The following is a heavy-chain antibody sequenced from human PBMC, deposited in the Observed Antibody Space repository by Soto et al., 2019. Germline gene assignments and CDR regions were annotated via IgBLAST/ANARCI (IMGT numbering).Heavy chain of an antibody. CDR1: GFTVDDYA. V-gene: IGHV3-9*01. Sequence: EVQLEESGGGLVQPGRSLRLSCAASGFTVDDYAMHWVRQAPGKGLEWVSGISWSSGNIAYADSVKGRFTISRDNAKNSLYLQMNSLRPEDTALYYCAIGRYFDYWGQGTLVTVSS. J-gene: IGHJ4*02. CDR3: AIGRYFDY. CDR2: ISWSSGNI.